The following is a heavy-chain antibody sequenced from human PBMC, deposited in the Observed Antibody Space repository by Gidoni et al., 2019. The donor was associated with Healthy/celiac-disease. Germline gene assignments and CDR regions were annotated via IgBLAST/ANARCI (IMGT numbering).Heavy chain of an antibody. J-gene: IGHJ6*02. CDR2: ISAYNGNT. CDR3: ARGVAGPHYYYYYGMDV. V-gene: IGHV1-18*01. D-gene: IGHD6-19*01. Sequence: QVQLVQSGAEVKKPGASVQVSCKAAGYHFTSYGISWVRQAPGQGLEWMGWISAYNGNTNYAQKLQGRVTMTTDTSTSTAYMELRSLRSDDTAVYYCARGVAGPHYYYYYGMDVWGQGTTVTVSS. CDR1: GYHFTSYG.